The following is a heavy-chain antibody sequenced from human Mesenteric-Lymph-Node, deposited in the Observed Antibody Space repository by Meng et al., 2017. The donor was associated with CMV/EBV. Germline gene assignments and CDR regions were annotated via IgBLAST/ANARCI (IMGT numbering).Heavy chain of an antibody. Sequence: GGSLRLSCAASGFIFSSYALHWVRQAPGKGLEWVALISFDGSVTYYADSVKGRFTISRDNSKNTLFLQMDSLRAEDTAVYYCAGESGVPNGMDVWGQGTPVTVSS. CDR3: AGESGVPNGMDV. CDR2: ISFDGSVT. CDR1: GFIFSSYA. D-gene: IGHD2-2*01. J-gene: IGHJ6*02. V-gene: IGHV3-30*14.